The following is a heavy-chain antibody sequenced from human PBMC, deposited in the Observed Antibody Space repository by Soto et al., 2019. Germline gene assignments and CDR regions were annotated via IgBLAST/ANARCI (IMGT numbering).Heavy chain of an antibody. CDR1: G. V-gene: IGHV3-30*18. D-gene: IGHD6-13*01. CDR2: LSYDGSNK. CDR3: AKSPGHSTTFDY. J-gene: IGHJ4*02. Sequence: GGSLRLSCAASGMHWVRQAPGKGLEWVAVLSYDGSNKYYADSVKGRFTISRDNSKSTLYLQLNSLRAEDTAVYYCAKSPGHSTTFDYWGQGTLVIVSS.